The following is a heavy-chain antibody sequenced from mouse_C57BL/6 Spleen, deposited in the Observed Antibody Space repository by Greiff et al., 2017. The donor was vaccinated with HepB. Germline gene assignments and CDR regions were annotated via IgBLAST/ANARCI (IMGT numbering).Heavy chain of an antibody. CDR1: GYTFTSYW. CDR3: ARSMDGYYVYDAMDY. D-gene: IGHD2-3*01. Sequence: VQLQQSGAELVKPGASVKLSCKASGYTFTSYWMHWVKQRPGQGLEWIGMIHPNSGSTNYNEKFKSKATLTVDKYSSTAYMQLSSLTSEDSAVYYCARSMDGYYVYDAMDYWGQGTSVTVSS. J-gene: IGHJ4*01. CDR2: IHPNSGST. V-gene: IGHV1-64*01.